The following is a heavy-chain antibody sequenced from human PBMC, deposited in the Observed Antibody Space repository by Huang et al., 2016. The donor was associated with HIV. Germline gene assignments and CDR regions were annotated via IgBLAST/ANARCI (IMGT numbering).Heavy chain of an antibody. J-gene: IGHJ6*03. D-gene: IGHD4-17*01. V-gene: IGHV3-49*03. Sequence: VESGGDAVQSGRSLRLSCRGSGFIFTDFAINWFRQYPRKGLEWIGFVRSIAFGGASKSAPSVKDRFSVSRDEAKNVAFLQMENLQVDDTSVYYCSPTGDDYFYYYMDVWGNGTTVIVS. CDR1: GFIFTDFA. CDR3: SPTGDDYFYYYMDV. CDR2: VRSIAFGGAS.